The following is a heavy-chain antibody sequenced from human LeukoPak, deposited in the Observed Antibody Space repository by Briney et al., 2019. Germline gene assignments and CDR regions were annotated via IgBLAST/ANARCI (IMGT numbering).Heavy chain of an antibody. V-gene: IGHV3-64*01. J-gene: IGHJ3*02. CDR1: GFTFSSYV. CDR3: ARDDAFDI. Sequence: GGSLRLSCAASGFTFSSYVMHWGRQAPGKGLEYASAISSNGGSTYYANSVKGRFTISRDNSKNTLYLQMGSLRAEDMAVYYCARDDAFDIWGQGTMVTVSS. CDR2: ISSNGGST.